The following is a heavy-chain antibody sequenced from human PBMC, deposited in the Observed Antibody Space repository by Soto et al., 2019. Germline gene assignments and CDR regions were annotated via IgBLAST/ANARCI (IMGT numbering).Heavy chain of an antibody. CDR3: ARGGPPIDY. CDR2: INAGNSNT. CDR1: GYTFTSYA. D-gene: IGHD3-10*01. J-gene: IGHJ4*02. Sequence: ASVKVSCKASGYTFTSYAMHWVLQAPGQRLEWMGWINAGNSNTKYSQKFQGRVSITRDTSASTAYMELSSLRSEDTAVYYCARGGPPIDYWGQGTLVTVSS. V-gene: IGHV1-3*01.